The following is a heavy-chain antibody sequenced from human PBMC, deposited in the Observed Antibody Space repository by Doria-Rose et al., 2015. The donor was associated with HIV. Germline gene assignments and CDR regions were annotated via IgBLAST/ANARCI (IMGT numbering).Heavy chain of an antibody. CDR3: ARIKSSRWYHKYYFDF. CDR2: IFSDDER. V-gene: IGHV2-26*01. CDR1: GVSLSSPGMG. J-gene: IGHJ4*02. D-gene: IGHD6-13*01. Sequence: SGPVLVKPTETLTLTCTVSGVSLSSPGMGVSWIRQPPGKALEWLANIFSDDERSYKTSLKSRLTISSGTSKSQVVLTMTDMDSVDTATYYCARIKSSRWYHKYYFDFWGQGTLVIVSA.